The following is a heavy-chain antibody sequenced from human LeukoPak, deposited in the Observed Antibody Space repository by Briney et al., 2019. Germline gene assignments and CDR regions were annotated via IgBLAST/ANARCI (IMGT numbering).Heavy chain of an antibody. J-gene: IGHJ6*04. CDR3: TRGKVPAARNYYYYGMDV. D-gene: IGHD2-2*01. CDR1: GFTFGDYA. V-gene: IGHV3-49*04. Sequence: GRSLRLSCTASGFTFGDYAMSWVRQAPGKGLEWVGFIRSKAYGGTTEYAASVKGRFTISRDDSKSIAYLQMSSLKTEDTAVYYCTRGKVPAARNYYYYGMDVWGKGTMVTVSS. CDR2: IRSKAYGGTT.